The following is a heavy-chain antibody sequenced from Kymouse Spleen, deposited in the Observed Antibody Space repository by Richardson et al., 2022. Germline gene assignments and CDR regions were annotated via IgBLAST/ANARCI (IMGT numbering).Heavy chain of an antibody. CDR1: GFTFDDYA. Sequence: EVQLVESGGGLVQPGRSLRLSCAASGFTFDDYAMHWVRQAPGKGLEWVSGISWNSGSIGYADSVKGRFTISRDNAKNSLYLQMNSLRAEDTALYYCAKDMGWEQWRDYYGMDVWGQGTTVTVSS. J-gene: IGHJ6*02. CDR3: AKDMGWEQWRDYYGMDV. D-gene: IGHD1-26*01,IGHD6-19*01. CDR2: ISWNSGSI. V-gene: IGHV3-9*01.